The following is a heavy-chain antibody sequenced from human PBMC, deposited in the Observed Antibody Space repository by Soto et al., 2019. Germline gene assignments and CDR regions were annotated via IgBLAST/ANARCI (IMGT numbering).Heavy chain of an antibody. CDR1: GFSLSTSGVG. Sequence: QITLKESGPTLVKPTQTLTLTCTFSGFSLSTSGVGVGWIRQPPGKALEWLALIYWDDDKRYSPSLKSRLTITKDTSKNQVVLTMTNMDPVDTATYYCAHRRDYDILTGLYGMDVWGQGTTVTVSS. V-gene: IGHV2-5*02. J-gene: IGHJ6*02. D-gene: IGHD3-9*01. CDR3: AHRRDYDILTGLYGMDV. CDR2: IYWDDDK.